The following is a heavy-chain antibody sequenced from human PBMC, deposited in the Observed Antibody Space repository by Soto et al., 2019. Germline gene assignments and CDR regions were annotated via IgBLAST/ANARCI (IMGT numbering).Heavy chain of an antibody. V-gene: IGHV4-59*01. CDR2: IYYSGGT. Sequence: PSETLSLTCTVSGGSISSYYWSWIRQPPGKGLEWIGYIYYSGGTNYNPSLKSRVTISVDTSKNQFSLKLSSVTAADTAVYYCARESPAPSYYYDSSGNWFDPWGQGTLVTVSS. CDR1: GGSISSYY. J-gene: IGHJ5*02. CDR3: ARESPAPSYYYDSSGNWFDP. D-gene: IGHD3-22*01.